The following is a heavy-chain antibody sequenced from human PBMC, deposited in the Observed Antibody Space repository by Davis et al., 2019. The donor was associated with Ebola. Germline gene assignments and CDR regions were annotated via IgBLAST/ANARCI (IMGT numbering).Heavy chain of an antibody. J-gene: IGHJ6*02. Sequence: PGGSLRLSCAASAFTFSSYEMNWVRQAPGQGLEWVSYISSSGSTIYYADSVTGRFTISRDNAKNSLYLQMNSLRAEDTAVYYCARYCVVVVAAMVGYYGMDVWGQGTTVTVSS. D-gene: IGHD2-15*01. CDR1: AFTFSSYE. CDR2: ISSSGSTI. V-gene: IGHV3-48*03. CDR3: ARYCVVVVAAMVGYYGMDV.